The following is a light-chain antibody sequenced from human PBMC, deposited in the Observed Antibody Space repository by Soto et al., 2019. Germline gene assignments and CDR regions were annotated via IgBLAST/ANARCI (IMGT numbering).Light chain of an antibody. J-gene: IGKJ2*01. CDR3: QQRSNWPGT. V-gene: IGKV3-11*01. CDR2: DAS. Sequence: EIVLTQSPATLSLSPGERATLSCRASQSVSRYLAWYQQKPGQAPRLLIYDASNRATAIPARFSGSGSGTDFTLTISSLEPEDFAVYYCQQRSNWPGTFGQGTKLEIK. CDR1: QSVSRY.